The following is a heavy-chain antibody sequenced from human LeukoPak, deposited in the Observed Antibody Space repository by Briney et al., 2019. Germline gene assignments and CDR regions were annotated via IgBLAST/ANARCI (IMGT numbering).Heavy chain of an antibody. J-gene: IGHJ4*02. Sequence: TSETLSLTCTVSGGSISSSSYYWSWIRQPPGKGLEYIGFIYHSGSTNYNPSLKSRVTMSVDKSKNQCSLRLTSVTAADTAIYFCARSTQASSTSFDYWGQGTLVTVSS. CDR2: IYHSGST. CDR3: ARSTQASSTSFDY. D-gene: IGHD6-6*01. CDR1: GGSISSSSYY. V-gene: IGHV4-61*05.